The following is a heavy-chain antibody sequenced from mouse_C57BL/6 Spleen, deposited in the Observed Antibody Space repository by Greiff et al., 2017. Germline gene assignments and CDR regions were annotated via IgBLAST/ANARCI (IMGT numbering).Heavy chain of an antibody. J-gene: IGHJ4*01. CDR2: ISNGGGST. V-gene: IGHV5-12*01. CDR3: ASQYYYGSSSYAMDY. D-gene: IGHD1-1*01. Sequence: EVKLVASGGGLVQPGGSLKLSCAASGFTFSDYYMYWVRQTPEKRLEWVAYISNGGGSTYYPDTVKGRFTISRDNAKNTLYLQMSRLKSEDTAMYYCASQYYYGSSSYAMDYWGQGTSVTVSS. CDR1: GFTFSDYY.